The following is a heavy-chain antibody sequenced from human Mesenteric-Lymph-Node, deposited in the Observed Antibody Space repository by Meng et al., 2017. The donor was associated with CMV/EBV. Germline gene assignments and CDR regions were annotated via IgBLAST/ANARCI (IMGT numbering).Heavy chain of an antibody. Sequence: GGSLRLSCAASGFTFSDYGMRWVRQAPGKGLEWVSTIVGSGASTFYTDSVMGRFTISRDNAKNSLYLQMNSLRAEDTAVYYCTRRPPYNGYDWWGQGTLVTVSS. CDR3: TRRPPYNGYDW. D-gene: IGHD5-12*01. V-gene: IGHV3-23*01. CDR1: GFTFSDYG. J-gene: IGHJ4*02. CDR2: IVGSGAST.